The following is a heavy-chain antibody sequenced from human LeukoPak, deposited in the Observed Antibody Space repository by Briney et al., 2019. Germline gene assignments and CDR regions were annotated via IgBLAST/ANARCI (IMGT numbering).Heavy chain of an antibody. J-gene: IGHJ6*02. D-gene: IGHD6-13*01. CDR2: INTDGSTT. V-gene: IGHV3-74*01. Sequence: PGGSLRLSCAASGFTFSSYYMHWVRQAPGKGLVWVSRINTDGSTTRYADSVKGRFTISRDNAKNTLYLQMNSLRAENTAVYYCAKGSIAAAGYYYYGMDVWGQGTTVTVSS. CDR3: AKGSIAAAGYYYYGMDV. CDR1: GFTFSSYY.